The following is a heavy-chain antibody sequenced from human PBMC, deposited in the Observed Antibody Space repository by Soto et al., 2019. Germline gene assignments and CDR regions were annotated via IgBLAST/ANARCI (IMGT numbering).Heavy chain of an antibody. CDR2: IYWDDDT. D-gene: IGHD2-2*01. J-gene: IGHJ3*01. CDR1: GFSFSADGVG. CDR3: AHAYGGTSWPNDAFDV. Sequence: QITLKESGPTLVKPTQTLTLTCIFSGFSFSADGVGVGWIRQPPGKALEWLALIYWDDDTRYSPSLKSRLTLTTDTSTNQVVLTMTHMDPVDTATYYCAHAYGGTSWPNDAFDVWGQGTVVTVSS. V-gene: IGHV2-5*02.